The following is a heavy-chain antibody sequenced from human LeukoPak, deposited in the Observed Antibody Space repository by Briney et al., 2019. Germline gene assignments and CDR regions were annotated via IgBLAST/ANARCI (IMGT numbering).Heavy chain of an antibody. V-gene: IGHV1-8*01. D-gene: IGHD5-18*01. CDR3: ARVGYGYSYGRNDAFDI. CDR2: MNPNSGNT. CDR1: GYTFTSYD. J-gene: IGHJ3*02. Sequence: ASVKVSCKASGYTFTSYDTNWVRQATGQGLEWMGWMNPNSGNTGYAQKFQGRVTMTRNTSISTAYMELSSLRSEDTAVYYCARVGYGYSYGRNDAFDIWGQGTMVTVSS.